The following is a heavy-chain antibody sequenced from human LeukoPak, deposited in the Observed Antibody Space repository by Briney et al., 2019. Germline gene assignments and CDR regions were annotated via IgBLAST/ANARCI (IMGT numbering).Heavy chain of an antibody. V-gene: IGHV3-23*01. Sequence: GGSLRLSCAASGFTFRNDAMSWVRQAPGKGLEWVSSISGNGDTTYYADSVEGRFTISRDNSKNTLDLQMSSLRADDTAVYYCAKATLNCSGGSCYSGFDPWGQGTLVTVSS. J-gene: IGHJ5*02. D-gene: IGHD2-15*01. CDR3: AKATLNCSGGSCYSGFDP. CDR2: ISGNGDTT. CDR1: GFTFRNDA.